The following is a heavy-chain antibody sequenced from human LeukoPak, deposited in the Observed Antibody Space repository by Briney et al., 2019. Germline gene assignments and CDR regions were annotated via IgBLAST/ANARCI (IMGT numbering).Heavy chain of an antibody. CDR3: ARDVQIDC. V-gene: IGHV3-15*01. Sequence: PGGSLRLSCAASGFTFSSYAMSWVRQAPGKGLEWVGRIKSKSDGGTTDYAAPVKGRFTMSGDDSKNTLYLQMNSLRAEDTAVYYCARDVQIDCWGQGTLVTVSS. J-gene: IGHJ4*02. CDR1: GFTFSSYA. CDR2: IKSKSDGGTT.